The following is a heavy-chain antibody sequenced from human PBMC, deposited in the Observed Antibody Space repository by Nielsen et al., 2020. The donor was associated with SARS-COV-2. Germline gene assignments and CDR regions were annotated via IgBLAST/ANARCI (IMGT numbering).Heavy chain of an antibody. D-gene: IGHD6-19*01. J-gene: IGHJ4*02. CDR3: ARGVAGLYFDY. V-gene: IGHV3-48*03. CDR1: GFTVSSNY. Sequence: LSLTCAASGFTVSSNYMNWVRQAPGKGLEWVSYISSTGSSINYADSVKGRFTISRDNAKNSLCLQMNSLRVEDTAVYYCARGVAGLYFDYWGQGTLVTVSS. CDR2: ISSTGSSI.